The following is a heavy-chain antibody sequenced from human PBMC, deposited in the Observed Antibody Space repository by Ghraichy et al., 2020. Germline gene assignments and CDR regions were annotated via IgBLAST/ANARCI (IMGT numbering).Heavy chain of an antibody. J-gene: IGHJ4*02. CDR3: TRSKVFYDSSGRLVDY. D-gene: IGHD3-22*01. Sequence: ASVKVSCKASGYTFTGYYMHWVRQAPGQGLEWMGWINPNSGGTNYAQKFQSRVTMTRDTSISTAYMELSRLRSDDTAVYYCTRSKVFYDSSGRLVDYLGQGTLVTVSS. CDR2: INPNSGGT. CDR1: GYTFTGYY. V-gene: IGHV1-2*02.